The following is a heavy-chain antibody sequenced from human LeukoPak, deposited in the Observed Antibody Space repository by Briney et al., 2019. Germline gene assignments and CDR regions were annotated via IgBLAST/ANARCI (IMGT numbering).Heavy chain of an antibody. CDR3: AITVTTVPYYYYYGMDV. CDR1: GYTFTSYA. J-gene: IGHJ6*02. Sequence: GASVKVSCKASGYTFTSYAMHWVRQAPGQRLEWMGWINAGNGNTKYSQKFQGRVTITRDTSASTAYMELSSLRSEDTAVYYCAITVTTVPYYYYYGMDVWGQGTTVTVPS. CDR2: INAGNGNT. D-gene: IGHD4-11*01. V-gene: IGHV1-3*01.